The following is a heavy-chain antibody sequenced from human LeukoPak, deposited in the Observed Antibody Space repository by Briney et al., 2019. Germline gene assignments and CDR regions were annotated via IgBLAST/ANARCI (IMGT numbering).Heavy chain of an antibody. CDR1: GFTFSSYA. CDR3: ARFSSGFYSNFDY. CDR2: ISGSGGST. J-gene: IGHJ4*02. Sequence: GGSLRLSCAASGFTFSSYAMSWVRQAPGKGLEWVSAISGSGGSTYYADSVKGRFTISRDNSKNTLYLQMNSLRAEDTAVYYCARFSSGFYSNFDYWGQGTLVTVSA. V-gene: IGHV3-23*01. D-gene: IGHD3-22*01.